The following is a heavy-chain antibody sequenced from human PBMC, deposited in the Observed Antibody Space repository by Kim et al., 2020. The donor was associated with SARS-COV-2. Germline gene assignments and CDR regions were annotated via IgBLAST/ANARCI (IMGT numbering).Heavy chain of an antibody. CDR3: ARDLLTGHSSDYWDAFDI. CDR2: ISGSGSST. Sequence: GGSLRLSCAASGFTFSSYAMSWVRQAPGKGLEWVSTISGSGSSTYYADSVKGRFTISRDNSKNTLYLQMNSLRAEDTAVYYCARDLLTGHSSDYWDAFDIWGQGTMVTVSS. D-gene: IGHD3-22*01. CDR1: GFTFSSYA. V-gene: IGHV3-23*01. J-gene: IGHJ3*02.